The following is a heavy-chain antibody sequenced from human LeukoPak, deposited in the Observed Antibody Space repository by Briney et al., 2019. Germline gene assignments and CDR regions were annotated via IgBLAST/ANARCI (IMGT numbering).Heavy chain of an antibody. CDR2: ISFDGSST. CDR1: GFTFSSYP. D-gene: IGHD2-21*02. Sequence: GGSLRLSCAASGFTFSSYPLHWVRQAPGKGLEWPTVISFDGSSTYYADSVKGRVTISRDNSKNTLYLQINSLRAEDTALYYCARDVALGNGDVAFDVWGQGTMVTVSP. V-gene: IGHV3-30*04. CDR3: ARDVALGNGDVAFDV. J-gene: IGHJ3*01.